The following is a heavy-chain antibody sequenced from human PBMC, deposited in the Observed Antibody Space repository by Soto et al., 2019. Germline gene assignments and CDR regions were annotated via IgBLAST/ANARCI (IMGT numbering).Heavy chain of an antibody. CDR3: ARGPIFGVVTPYYYGMDV. Sequence: LRLSCAASGFTFSSYAMSWVRQAPGKGLEWVSAISGSGGSTYYADSVKGRFTISRDNSKNTLYLQMNSLRAEDTAVYYCARGPIFGVVTPYYYGMDVWGQGTTVTVSS. CDR2: ISGSGGST. CDR1: GFTFSSYA. D-gene: IGHD3-3*01. V-gene: IGHV3-23*01. J-gene: IGHJ6*02.